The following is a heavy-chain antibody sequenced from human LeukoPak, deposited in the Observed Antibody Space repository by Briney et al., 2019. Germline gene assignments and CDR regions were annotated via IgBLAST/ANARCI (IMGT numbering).Heavy chain of an antibody. CDR1: GYTFTHSW. D-gene: IGHD1-26*01. CDR2: IYPGDSDT. CDR3: ARGSRDSWTYYAAFDY. Sequence: GESLKISCKGSGYTFTHSWIGCVRQMPGKGLEWMGVIYPGDSDTRYSPSFEGQVTISADTSISTAYLQWSSLKASDTAMYYCARGSRDSWTYYAAFDYWGQGILVTVSS. V-gene: IGHV5-51*01. J-gene: IGHJ4*02.